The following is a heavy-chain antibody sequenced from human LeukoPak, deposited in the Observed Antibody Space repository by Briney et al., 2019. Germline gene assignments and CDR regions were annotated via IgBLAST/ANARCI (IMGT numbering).Heavy chain of an antibody. CDR2: ISAYNGNT. J-gene: IGHJ4*02. V-gene: IGHV1-18*01. D-gene: IGHD2-21*02. Sequence: GASVKVSCKASGYTFTSYGISWVRQAPGQGLERMGWISAYNGNTNYAQKLQGRVTMTTDTSTSTAYMELRSLRSDDTAVYYCARWGLAYCGGDCYSSFDYWGQGTLVTVSS. CDR1: GYTFTSYG. CDR3: ARWGLAYCGGDCYSSFDY.